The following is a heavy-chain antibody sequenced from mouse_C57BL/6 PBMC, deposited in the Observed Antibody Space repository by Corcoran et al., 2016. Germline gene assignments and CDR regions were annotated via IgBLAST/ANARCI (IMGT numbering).Heavy chain of an antibody. Sequence: QIQLVQSGPELKKPGETVKISCKASGYTFTTYGMSWVKQAPGKGLKWMGWINTYSGVPTYADDFKGRFAFSLETSASTAYLQINNLKNEDTATYFCAPKGFYWYFDVWGTGTTVTVSS. CDR3: APKGFYWYFDV. J-gene: IGHJ1*03. CDR2: INTYSGVP. CDR1: GYTFTTYG. V-gene: IGHV9-3*01.